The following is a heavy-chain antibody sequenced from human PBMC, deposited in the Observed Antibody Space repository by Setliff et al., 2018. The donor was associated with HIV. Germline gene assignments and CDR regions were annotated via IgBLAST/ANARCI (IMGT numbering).Heavy chain of an antibody. D-gene: IGHD2-8*02. J-gene: IGHJ4*01. CDR1: GGNFNTYG. CDR2: IHAGKGDT. Sequence: ASVKVSCKVSGGNFNTYGISWVRQAPGQSLEWLGWIHAGKGDTKYSQDLQGRITISSDTSANTAYMELSNLRSDDTAVYFCVRGALLAAFDFDHWGHGTLVTVSS. CDR3: VRGALLAAFDFDH. V-gene: IGHV1-3*01.